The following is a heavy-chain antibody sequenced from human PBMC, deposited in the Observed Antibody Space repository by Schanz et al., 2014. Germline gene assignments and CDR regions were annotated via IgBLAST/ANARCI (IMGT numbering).Heavy chain of an antibody. CDR1: GFSLDIFA. CDR2: FNDGGVNK. Sequence: EVHLLESGGGLVEPGGSLRLSCATSGFSLDIFAVSWVRQAPGKGLEWVSSFNDGGVNKYYADSVKGRFTISSDNSKSTLYLQMSSLRADDTAVYYCARNRGSGGQNWYFDLWGRGTLVTVSS. CDR3: ARNRGSGGQNWYFDL. J-gene: IGHJ2*01. V-gene: IGHV3-23*01. D-gene: IGHD1-26*01.